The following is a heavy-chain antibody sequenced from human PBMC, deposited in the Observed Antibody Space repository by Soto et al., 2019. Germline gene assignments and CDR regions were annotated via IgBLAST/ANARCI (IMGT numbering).Heavy chain of an antibody. CDR1: GGTFSSYA. CDR3: ARAPDSSSWPYDYGMDV. D-gene: IGHD6-13*01. J-gene: IGHJ6*02. CDR2: IIPIFGTA. V-gene: IGHV1-69*01. Sequence: QVQLVQSGAEVKKPGSSVKVSCKASGGTFSSYAISWVRQAPGQGLEWMGGIIPIFGTANYAQKFQGRVTSTADESTSTAYMELSSLRSEDTAVYYCARAPDSSSWPYDYGMDVWGQGTTVTVSS.